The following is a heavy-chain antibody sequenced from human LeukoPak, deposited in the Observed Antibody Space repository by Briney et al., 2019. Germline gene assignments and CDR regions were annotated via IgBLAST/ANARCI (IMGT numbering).Heavy chain of an antibody. J-gene: IGHJ4*02. CDR1: GFTFSSYS. D-gene: IGHD4-17*01. Sequence: GGSLRLSCAASGFTFSSYSMYWVRQAPGKGLEWVSSISSSSSYIYYADSVKGRFTISRDNAKNSLYLQMNSLRAEDTAVYYCARDLVATVTPFDYWGQGTLVTVSS. CDR2: ISSSSSYI. V-gene: IGHV3-21*01. CDR3: ARDLVATVTPFDY.